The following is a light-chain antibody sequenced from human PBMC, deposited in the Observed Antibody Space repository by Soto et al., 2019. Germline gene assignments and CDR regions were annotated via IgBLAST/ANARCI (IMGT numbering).Light chain of an antibody. CDR1: QYINTR. Sequence: EIVLTQSPATLSSFPGDRVTHPCRASQYINTRLAWYQHRPGQAPRLLIYQTSLRAAGIPARFSASGSGTDFTLTISDVQPEDFALYYCHQRQSWPRTFGQGTKVDI. CDR2: QTS. V-gene: IGKV3-11*01. J-gene: IGKJ1*01. CDR3: HQRQSWPRT.